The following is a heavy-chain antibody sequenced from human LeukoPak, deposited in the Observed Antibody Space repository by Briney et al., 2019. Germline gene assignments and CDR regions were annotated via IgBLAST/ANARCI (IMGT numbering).Heavy chain of an antibody. Sequence: SETLSLTCTVSGGSISSSSYYWGWIRQPPGKGLEWIGSIYYSGSTYYNPSLKSRVTISVDKSKNQFSLKLSSVTAADTAVYYCARDFLIGGYNSVFDSWGQGTLVTVS. V-gene: IGHV4-39*07. CDR3: ARDFLIGGYNSVFDS. D-gene: IGHD6-19*01. CDR2: IYYSGST. CDR1: GGSISSSSYY. J-gene: IGHJ4*02.